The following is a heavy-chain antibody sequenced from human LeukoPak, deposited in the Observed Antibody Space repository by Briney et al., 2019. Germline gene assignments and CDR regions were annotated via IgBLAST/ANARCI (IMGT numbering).Heavy chain of an antibody. CDR3: ARFVRGYSYPGPGRRCWFDP. J-gene: IGHJ5*02. CDR1: GFTFSSYE. Sequence: SGGSLRLSCAASGFTFSSYEMNWVRQAPGKGLEWVSYISSSGSTIYYADSVKGRFTISRDNAKNSLYLQMNSLRAEDTAVYYCARFVRGYSYPGPGRRCWFDPWGQGTLVTVSS. V-gene: IGHV3-48*03. D-gene: IGHD5-18*01. CDR2: ISSSGSTI.